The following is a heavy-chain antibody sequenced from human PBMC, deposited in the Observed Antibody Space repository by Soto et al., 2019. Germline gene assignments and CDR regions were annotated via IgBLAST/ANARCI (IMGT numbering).Heavy chain of an antibody. D-gene: IGHD2-15*01. CDR3: ARQANCSGGSCYQHFDY. V-gene: IGHV4-39*01. CDR2: IYYSGST. CDR1: GGSIRSSSYY. J-gene: IGHJ4*02. Sequence: PSETLSLTCTVSGGSIRSSSYYWGWIRQPPGKGLEWIGSIYYSGSTYYNPSLKSRVTISVDTSKNQFSLKLSSVTAADTAVYYCARQANCSGGSCYQHFDYWGQGTLVTVSS.